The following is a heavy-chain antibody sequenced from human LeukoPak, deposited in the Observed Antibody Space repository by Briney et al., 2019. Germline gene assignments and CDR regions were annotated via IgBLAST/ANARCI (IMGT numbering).Heavy chain of an antibody. CDR3: AKDEGSGWFFFDY. V-gene: IGHV3-23*01. D-gene: IGHD6-19*01. CDR2: ISGSGGST. CDR1: GFTFSSYA. J-gene: IGHJ4*02. Sequence: GGSLRLSCAASGFTFSSYAMSWVRQAPGKGLEWVSAISGSGGSTYYADSVKGRFTISRDNSKNTLYLQMHSLRAEDMAVYYCAKDEGSGWFFFDYWGQGTLVTVSS.